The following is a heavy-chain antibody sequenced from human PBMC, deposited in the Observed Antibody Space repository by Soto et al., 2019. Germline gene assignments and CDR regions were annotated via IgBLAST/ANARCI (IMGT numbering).Heavy chain of an antibody. CDR3: ARGIAPGGVDY. V-gene: IGHV4-59*01. CDR2: IYYSGST. J-gene: IGHJ4*02. Sequence: SETLSLTCTVSGGSISSYYWSWIRQPPGKGLEWIGYIYYSGSTNYNPSLKSRVTISVDTSKNQFSLKLSSVTAADTAVYYCARGIAPGGVDYWGQGTLVTVSS. D-gene: IGHD6-13*01. CDR1: GGSISSYY.